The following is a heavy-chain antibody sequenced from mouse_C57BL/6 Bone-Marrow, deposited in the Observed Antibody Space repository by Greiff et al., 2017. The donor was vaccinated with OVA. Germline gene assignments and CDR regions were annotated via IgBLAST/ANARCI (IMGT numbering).Heavy chain of an antibody. Sequence: EVKLMESGGGLVKPGGSLKLSCAASGFTFSSYAMSWVRQTPEKRLEWVATISDGGSYTYYPDNVKGRFTISRDNAKKNLYLQMSHLKSEDTAMYYCARGRITTVVEGFAYWGQEPLVTVSA. CDR2: ISDGGSYT. V-gene: IGHV5-4*03. CDR3: ARGRITTVVEGFAY. D-gene: IGHD1-1*01. J-gene: IGHJ3*01. CDR1: GFTFSSYA.